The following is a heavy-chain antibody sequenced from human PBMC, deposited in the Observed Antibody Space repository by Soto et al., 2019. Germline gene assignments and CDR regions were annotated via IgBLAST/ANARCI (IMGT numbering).Heavy chain of an antibody. J-gene: IGHJ6*02. CDR3: AGGIAAAHFYGMDV. V-gene: IGHV1-69*06. CDR1: GGTFSSYA. CDR2: IIPIFGTA. Sequence: SLKVSCKASGGTFSSYAISWVRQAPGQGLEWMGGIIPIFGTANYAQKFQGRVTITADKSTSTAYMELSSLRSEDTAVYYCAGGIAAAHFYGMDVWGQGTTVTAP. D-gene: IGHD6-13*01.